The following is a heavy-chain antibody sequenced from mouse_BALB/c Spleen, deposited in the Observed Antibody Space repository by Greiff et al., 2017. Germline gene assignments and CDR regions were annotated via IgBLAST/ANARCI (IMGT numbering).Heavy chain of an antibody. V-gene: IGHV3-6*02. Sequence: EVKLLESGPGLVKPSQSLSLTCSVTGYSITSGYYWNWIRQFPGNKLEWMGYISYDGSNNYNPSLKNRISITRDTSKNQFFLKLNSVTTEDTATYYCARGDYYDYDGGFAYWGQGTLVTVSA. CDR2: ISYDGSN. CDR1: GYSITSGYY. D-gene: IGHD2-4*01. CDR3: ARGDYYDYDGGFAY. J-gene: IGHJ3*01.